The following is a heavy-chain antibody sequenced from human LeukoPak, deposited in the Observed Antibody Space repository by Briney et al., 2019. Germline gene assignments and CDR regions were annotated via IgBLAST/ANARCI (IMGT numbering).Heavy chain of an antibody. J-gene: IGHJ4*02. CDR3: ARGVARSSKFHFSYYFDY. Sequence: PSETLSLTCTVSGYSLRNGYHWAWFRQPPGKGLEWIGSVSQSGSTYDNPSLKSRVTMSMDTSKNQFSVKMRAVTAADTAVYYCARGVARSSKFHFSYYFDYWGQGTLVTVSS. V-gene: IGHV4-38-2*02. CDR2: VSQSGST. D-gene: IGHD6-6*01. CDR1: GYSLRNGYH.